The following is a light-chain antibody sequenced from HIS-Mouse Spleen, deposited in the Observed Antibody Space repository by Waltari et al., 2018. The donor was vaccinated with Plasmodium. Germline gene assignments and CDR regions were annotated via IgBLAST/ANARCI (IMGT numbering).Light chain of an antibody. CDR2: EDS. CDR3: YSTDSSGNHRV. V-gene: IGLV3-10*01. J-gene: IGLJ3*02. CDR1: PSPNTY. Sequence: SYELPQPPSASVSPGQPARITCTGDPSPNTYAYWYQQKPRQSPVQVIYEDSKRPSGIPERFSSSSSGTMATVTISGAQVEDEADYYCYSTDSSGNHRVFGGGTKLTVL.